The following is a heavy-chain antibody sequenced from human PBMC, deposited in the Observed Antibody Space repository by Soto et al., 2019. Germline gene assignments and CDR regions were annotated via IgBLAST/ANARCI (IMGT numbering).Heavy chain of an antibody. CDR3: ARLGVGATTQWAFDI. CDR2: IYYSGST. J-gene: IGHJ3*02. V-gene: IGHV4-39*01. D-gene: IGHD1-26*01. CDR1: GGSTSRSSYY. Sequence: QLQLQESGPGLVKPSATLSLTCTVSGGSTSRSSYYWGWIRQPPGKGLEWIGSIYYSGSTYYNPSLKSRVTISVDTSKSQFSLKLNSVTAADTAVYYCARLGVGATTQWAFDIWGQGTMVSVSS.